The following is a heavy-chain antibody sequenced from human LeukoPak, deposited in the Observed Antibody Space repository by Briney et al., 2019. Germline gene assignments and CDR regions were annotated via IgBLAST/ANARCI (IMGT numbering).Heavy chain of an antibody. CDR2: IWYDGSNK. CDR3: AVDIVVVPTSLVGGMDV. V-gene: IGHV3-33*01. CDR1: GFTFSSYG. Sequence: GGSLRLSCAASGFTFSSYGMHWVRQAPGKGLEWVAVIWYDGSNKYYADSVKGRFTISRDNSKNTLYLQMNSLRAEDTAVYYCAVDIVVVPTSLVGGMDVWGQGTTVTVSS. J-gene: IGHJ6*02. D-gene: IGHD2-2*01.